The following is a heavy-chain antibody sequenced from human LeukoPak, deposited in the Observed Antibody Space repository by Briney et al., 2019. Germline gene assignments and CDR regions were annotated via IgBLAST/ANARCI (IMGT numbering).Heavy chain of an antibody. CDR1: GGSISSYY. Sequence: SETLSLTCTVSGGSISSYYWSWIRQPPGKGLEWIGYIYYSGSTNYNPSLKSRVTISVDTSKNQFSLKLSSVTAADTAVYYCARDSSTYGSRPFDYWGQGTLVTVSS. V-gene: IGHV4-59*12. CDR2: IYYSGST. D-gene: IGHD3-10*01. J-gene: IGHJ4*02. CDR3: ARDSSTYGSRPFDY.